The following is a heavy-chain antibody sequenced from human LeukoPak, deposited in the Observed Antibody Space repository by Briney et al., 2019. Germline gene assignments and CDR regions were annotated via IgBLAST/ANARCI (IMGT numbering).Heavy chain of an antibody. CDR1: GFTFSSYA. CDR2: ISYDGSSK. Sequence: GGSLRLSCAVSGFTFSSYAMHWVRQAPGKGLEWVAVISYDGSSKYYADSVKGRFTISRDNSKNTLYLQMNSLRAEDTAVYYCARDKRGNVNTAMTDWGQGTLVTVSS. CDR3: ARDKRGNVNTAMTD. V-gene: IGHV3-30*04. J-gene: IGHJ4*02. D-gene: IGHD5-18*01.